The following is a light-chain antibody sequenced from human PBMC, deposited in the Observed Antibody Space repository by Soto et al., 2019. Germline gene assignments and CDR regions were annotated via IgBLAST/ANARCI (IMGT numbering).Light chain of an antibody. CDR2: GAS. Sequence: EIVLTQSPGTLALSPGERATLSCRASQSVSSNYLAWYQQKPGQAPRLLIYGASSRATGIPDRFSGSGSGTEFTLTISSLQSEDFGVYYCQQNKDWPGTFGQGTKVDIK. CDR3: QQNKDWPGT. CDR1: QSVSSNY. J-gene: IGKJ1*01. V-gene: IGKV3-20*01.